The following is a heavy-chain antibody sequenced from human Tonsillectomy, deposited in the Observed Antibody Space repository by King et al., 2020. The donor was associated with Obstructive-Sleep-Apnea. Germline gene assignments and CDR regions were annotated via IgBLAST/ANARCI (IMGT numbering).Heavy chain of an antibody. Sequence: QLQESGPGLVKPSETLSLTCTVSSGSISGSSYYWDWIRQPPGKGLEWIGSIYYSGSTYYNPSLKSRLTMSVDTSKNQFSLKLSSGTAADPAVYYCARKLRYFDWLSKGYFDYWGQGTLVTVSS. J-gene: IGHJ4*02. D-gene: IGHD3-9*01. CDR2: IYYSGST. CDR1: SGSISGSSYY. V-gene: IGHV4-39*07. CDR3: ARKLRYFDWLSKGYFDY.